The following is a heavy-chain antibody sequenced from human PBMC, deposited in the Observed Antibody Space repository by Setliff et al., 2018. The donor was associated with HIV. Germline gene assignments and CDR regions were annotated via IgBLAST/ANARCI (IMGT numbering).Heavy chain of an antibody. Sequence: SETLSLTCAVFGGSFTDIGGSFTDYYWIWIRQPPGKGLEWIGEINHSGSTHYNPSLKSRLTVSVDTSKSQFSLKLTSVTAADTAVYYCARQMTIPGVAVTPVDYWGQGALVTVSS. V-gene: IGHV4-34*01. D-gene: IGHD3-3*01. CDR1: GGSFTDIGGSFTDYY. CDR2: INHSGST. J-gene: IGHJ4*02. CDR3: ARQMTIPGVAVTPVDY.